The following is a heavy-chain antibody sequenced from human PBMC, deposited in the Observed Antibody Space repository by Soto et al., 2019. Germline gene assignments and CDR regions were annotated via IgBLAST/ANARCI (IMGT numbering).Heavy chain of an antibody. V-gene: IGHV4-59*08. CDR1: GGSISSYY. Sequence: SETLSLTCTVSGGSISSYYWSWIRQPPGKGLEWIGYIYYSGSTNYNPSLKSRVTISVDTSKNQFSLKLSSVTAADTAVYYCASGRITMFRRDHWFDPWGQGTLVTVSS. J-gene: IGHJ5*02. D-gene: IGHD3-10*01. CDR3: ASGRITMFRRDHWFDP. CDR2: IYYSGST.